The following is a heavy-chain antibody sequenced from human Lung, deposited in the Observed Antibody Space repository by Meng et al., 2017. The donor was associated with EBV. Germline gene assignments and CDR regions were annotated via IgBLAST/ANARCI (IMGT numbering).Heavy chain of an antibody. V-gene: IGHV1-69*01. CDR3: AQQLLPMGAFFQH. D-gene: IGHD2/OR15-2a*01. CDR1: GGPFSRYP. CDR2: IHPKFATT. J-gene: IGHJ1*01. Sequence: QGQLVQSGAEVKRLGSSVQVSCQAPGGPFSRYPINWLRQAPGQGLEWMAEIHPKFATTNFAQNFQGRVTLSADESSTTVYMELTSLRSEDTAVYYCAQQLLPMGAFFQHWGQGTLVTVSS.